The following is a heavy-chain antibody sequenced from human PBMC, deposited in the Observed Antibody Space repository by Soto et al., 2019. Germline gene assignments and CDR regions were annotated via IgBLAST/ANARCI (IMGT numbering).Heavy chain of an antibody. Sequence: SETLSLPCPVSGGSISSYYWSWIRQPPGKGLEWIGYIYYSGSTNYNPSLKSRVTISVDTSKNQFSLKLSSVTAADTAVYYCARTLRAYCGGDCYSGDYYGMDVWGQGTTVTVSS. D-gene: IGHD2-21*02. CDR3: ARTLRAYCGGDCYSGDYYGMDV. V-gene: IGHV4-59*01. CDR2: IYYSGST. CDR1: GGSISSYY. J-gene: IGHJ6*02.